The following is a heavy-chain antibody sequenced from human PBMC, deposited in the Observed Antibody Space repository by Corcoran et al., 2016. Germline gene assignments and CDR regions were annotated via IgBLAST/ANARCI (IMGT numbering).Heavy chain of an antibody. CDR1: GGSFSGYY. V-gene: IGHV4-34*01. CDR2: INHSGST. J-gene: IGHJ4*02. D-gene: IGHD6-19*01. CDR3: ARGGRRGWIEGRLVDY. Sequence: QLQQWGAGLLKPSETLSLTCAVYGGSFSGYYWSWIRQPPGKGLEWIGEINHSGSTNYNPSLKSRVTISVDTSKNQFSLKLSSVTAADTAVYYCARGGRRGWIEGRLVDYWGQGTLVTVSS.